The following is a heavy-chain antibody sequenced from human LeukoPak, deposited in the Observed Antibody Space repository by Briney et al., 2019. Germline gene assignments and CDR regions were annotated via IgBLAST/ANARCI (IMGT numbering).Heavy chain of an antibody. V-gene: IGHV4-34*01. J-gene: IGHJ6*02. CDR2: INHSGST. CDR3: ARILPRWAPLVRGMDV. CDR1: GGSFSGYY. D-gene: IGHD3-10*02. Sequence: SETLSLTCAVYGGSFSGYYWSWIRQPPGKGLEWIGEINHSGSTNYNPSLKSRVTISVDTSKNQFSLKLSSVTAADTAVYYCARILPRWAPLVRGMDVWGQGTTVTVSS.